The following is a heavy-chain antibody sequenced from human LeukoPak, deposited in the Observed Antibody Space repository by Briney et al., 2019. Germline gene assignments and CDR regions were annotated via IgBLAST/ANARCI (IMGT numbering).Heavy chain of an antibody. J-gene: IGHJ4*02. D-gene: IGHD3-3*01. CDR2: ISYSGTT. Sequence: SETLSLTCTVSGGSISSYYWSWIRQPPGKGLEWIGYISYSGTTNYNPSLKSRVTISVDTSKNQFSLKLSSVTAADTAVYYCARHGVLRFLEWSELYFFDYWGQGTLVTVSS. CDR3: ARHGVLRFLEWSELYFFDY. CDR1: GGSISSYY. V-gene: IGHV4-59*08.